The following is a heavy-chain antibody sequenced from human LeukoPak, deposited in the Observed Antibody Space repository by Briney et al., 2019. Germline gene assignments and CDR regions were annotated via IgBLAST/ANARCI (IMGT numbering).Heavy chain of an antibody. CDR3: ARGRGDCPTDY. V-gene: IGHV4-34*01. Sequence: SETLSLTCAVYGGSFSGYYWSWIRQPPGKGLEWIGEINHSGSTNYNPSLQSRVTISVDTSKNQFSLKLSSVTAADTAVYYCARGRGDCPTDYWGQGTLVTVSS. CDR2: INHSGST. CDR1: GGSFSGYY. D-gene: IGHD2-21*02. J-gene: IGHJ4*02.